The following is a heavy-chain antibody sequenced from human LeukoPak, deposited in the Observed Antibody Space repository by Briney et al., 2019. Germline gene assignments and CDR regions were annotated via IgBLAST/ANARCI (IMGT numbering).Heavy chain of an antibody. D-gene: IGHD6-19*01. Sequence: PGGSLRLSCAASGFTFSSYSMNWVRQAPGKGLEWVSSISSSSSYIYYADSVRGRFTISRDNAKNSLYLQMNSLRAEDTAVYYCARDLVGSGSGPWGQGTLVTVSS. V-gene: IGHV3-21*01. CDR3: ARDLVGSGSGP. J-gene: IGHJ5*02. CDR1: GFTFSSYS. CDR2: ISSSSSYI.